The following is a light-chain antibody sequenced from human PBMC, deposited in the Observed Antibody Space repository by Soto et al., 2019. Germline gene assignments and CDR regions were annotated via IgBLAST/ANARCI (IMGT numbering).Light chain of an antibody. CDR2: GAS. CDR1: QSVSSN. Sequence: EIVMTQSPATLSVSPGERATLSCRASQSVSSNLAWYQQKPGQAPRLLIYGASTRATGIPARFSGSGSGTEFTLIISSLQSEDFAVYYCQQYNNWPPWTFGQGNKVQIK. V-gene: IGKV3-15*01. CDR3: QQYNNWPPWT. J-gene: IGKJ1*01.